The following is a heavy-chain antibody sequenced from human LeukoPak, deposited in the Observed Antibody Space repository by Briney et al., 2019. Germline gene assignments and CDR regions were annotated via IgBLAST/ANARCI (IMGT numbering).Heavy chain of an antibody. CDR1: GVSFNGYY. J-gene: IGHJ4*02. CDR2: IGHSGST. V-gene: IGHV4-34*01. CDR3: TRTSPGVPLDV. Sequence: PSETLSLTCAVSGVSFNGYYWCWIRQPPGKGPEWIGEIGHSGSTSYNPSLNSRVTISLDTSKNQFFLKLNFVTAADTAIYYCTRTSPGVPLDVWGRGILVTVSS. D-gene: IGHD7-27*01.